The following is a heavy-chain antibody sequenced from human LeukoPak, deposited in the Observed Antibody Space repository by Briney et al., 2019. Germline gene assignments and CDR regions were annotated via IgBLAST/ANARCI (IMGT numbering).Heavy chain of an antibody. V-gene: IGHV4-39*01. Sequence: SETMSPTCTVSGGSISSSRYYWGWICQPPGKGLEWIGSIYYSGSTYYNPSLKSQVTISVDTSKNQFSLKLSSVTAADTAVYYCARSLLLWFGELLLSGWGQGTLVTVS. J-gene: IGHJ4*02. CDR3: ARSLLLWFGELLLSG. D-gene: IGHD3-10*01. CDR1: GGSISSSRYY. CDR2: IYYSGST.